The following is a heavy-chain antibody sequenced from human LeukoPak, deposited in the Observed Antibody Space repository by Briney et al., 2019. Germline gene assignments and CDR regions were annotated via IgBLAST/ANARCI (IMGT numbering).Heavy chain of an antibody. CDR3: AREGFDY. J-gene: IGHJ4*02. V-gene: IGHV1-8*03. Sequence: ASVKVSCKASGYTFANYDINWVRQATGQGLEWMGYMNPNSGNTGYAQKFQGRVTITKNTSISTAYMELSSLRSEDTAVYYCAREGFDYWGQGTLVTVSS. CDR2: MNPNSGNT. CDR1: GYTFANYD.